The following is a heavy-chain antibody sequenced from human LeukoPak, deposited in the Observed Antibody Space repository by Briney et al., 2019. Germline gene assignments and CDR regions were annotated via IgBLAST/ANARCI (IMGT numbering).Heavy chain of an antibody. J-gene: IGHJ3*02. CDR2: IIPIFGTA. CDR3: ARDRYCSSTSCLDDAFDI. Sequence: SVKVSCKASGGTFSSYAISWVRQAPGQGLEWMGGIIPIFGTANYAQKFQGRVTITADKSTSTAYMELSRLRSEDTAVYYCARDRYCSSTSCLDDAFDIWGQGTMVTVSS. D-gene: IGHD2-2*01. CDR1: GGTFSSYA. V-gene: IGHV1-69*06.